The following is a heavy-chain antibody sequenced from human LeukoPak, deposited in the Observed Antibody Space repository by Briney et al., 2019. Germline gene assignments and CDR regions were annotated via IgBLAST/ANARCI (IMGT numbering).Heavy chain of an antibody. J-gene: IGHJ6*02. CDR3: ARANRDYYYYGMDV. Sequence: SETLSLTCTVSGGSISSGGYYWSWIRQHPGKGLEWIGYIYYSGSTYYNPSLKSRVTISVDTSKNQFSLKLSSVTAADTAVYYCARANRDYYYYGMDVWGQGTTVTVSS. CDR2: IYYSGST. CDR1: GGSISSGGYY. D-gene: IGHD7-27*01. V-gene: IGHV4-31*03.